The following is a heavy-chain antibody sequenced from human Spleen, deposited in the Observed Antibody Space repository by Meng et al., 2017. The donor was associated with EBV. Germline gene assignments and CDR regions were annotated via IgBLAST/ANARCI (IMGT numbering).Heavy chain of an antibody. CDR3: ASHLVTPGTRGFDH. D-gene: IGHD6-13*01. V-gene: IGHV4-4*02. CDR1: GCSITKTNW. CDR2: THHGGNT. J-gene: IGHJ4*02. Sequence: QRQAPGQGLVNPSEARTPPCVVPGCSITKTNWWSWVRQPPGKGLEWIGETHHGGNTNYNTSLQSRVTISVDKSKSQFSLQLTSVTAADTALYYCASHLVTPGTRGFDHWGPGSLVTVSS.